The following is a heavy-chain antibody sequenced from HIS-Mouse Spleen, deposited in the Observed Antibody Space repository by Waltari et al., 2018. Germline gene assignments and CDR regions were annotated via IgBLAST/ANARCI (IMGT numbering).Heavy chain of an antibody. Sequence: QVQLVESGGGVVQPGRSLRLSCAASGFTFSSYGMHWVRQAPGKGLEWVAVLWYDGSNKYYADSVKGRFTISRDNSKNTLYLQMNSLRAEDTAVYYCAKGGLMVYAIGDYWGQGTLVTVSS. J-gene: IGHJ4*02. CDR2: LWYDGSNK. D-gene: IGHD2-8*01. V-gene: IGHV3-33*06. CDR3: AKGGLMVYAIGDY. CDR1: GFTFSSYG.